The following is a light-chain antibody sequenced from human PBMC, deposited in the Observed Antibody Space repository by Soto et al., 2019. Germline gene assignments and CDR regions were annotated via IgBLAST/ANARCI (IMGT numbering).Light chain of an antibody. J-gene: IGKJ1*01. Sequence: DIQMTQSPSSVSASVGDRVTITCQASQNINNYLNWYKQKQGKXXNPLISAASSLQSGVPSRFSGIGSETDGTITISSLQPEDVATYSGQQSYSTTWTFGQGTKVDI. CDR1: QNINNY. CDR2: AAS. CDR3: QQSYSTTWT. V-gene: IGKV1-39*01.